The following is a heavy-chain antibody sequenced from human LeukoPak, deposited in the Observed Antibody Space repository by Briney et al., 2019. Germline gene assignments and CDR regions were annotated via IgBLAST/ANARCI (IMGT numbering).Heavy chain of an antibody. CDR2: IYYSGST. D-gene: IGHD3-22*01. V-gene: IGHV4-39*07. CDR1: GGSISSSSYY. CDR3: AREAVSWSYDSSGRPFDY. Sequence: SETLSLTCTVSGGSISSSSYYWGWIRQPPGKGLEWIGSIYYSGSTYFNPSLESRVTISIDTSKNQFSLNLSSVTAADTAVYYCAREAVSWSYDSSGRPFDYWGQGTLVTVSS. J-gene: IGHJ4*02.